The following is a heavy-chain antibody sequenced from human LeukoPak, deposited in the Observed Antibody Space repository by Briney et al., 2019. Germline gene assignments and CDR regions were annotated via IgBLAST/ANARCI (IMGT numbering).Heavy chain of an antibody. V-gene: IGHV3-30*02. J-gene: IGHJ4*02. D-gene: IGHD2-21*01. CDR3: TKDRAFGQFLWGNDY. Sequence: GGSLRLSCAASGFIFNNYGMHWVRQAPDKGLEWVAFIRYDGSDKYYADSVKGRFTISRDSSKNTLFLQMNSLRTDDTAMYYCTKDRAFGQFLWGNDYWGQGTLVTVSS. CDR1: GFIFNNYG. CDR2: IRYDGSDK.